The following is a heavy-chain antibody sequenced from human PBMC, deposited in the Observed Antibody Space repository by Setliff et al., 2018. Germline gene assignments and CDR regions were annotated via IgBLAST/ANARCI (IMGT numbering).Heavy chain of an antibody. D-gene: IGHD3-22*01. CDR1: GDSISRSTYY. CDR3: ARRDSTGFYGYSFDF. Sequence: SETLSLTCTVSGDSISRSTYYWGWIRQSPGKGLDWIGTVDHSGNTFYNPSLKSRVTISVDTSKNQFSLKLTSVSAADTAVYYCARRDSTGFYGYSFDFWGQGTLVTVS. V-gene: IGHV4-39*01. J-gene: IGHJ4*02. CDR2: VDHSGNT.